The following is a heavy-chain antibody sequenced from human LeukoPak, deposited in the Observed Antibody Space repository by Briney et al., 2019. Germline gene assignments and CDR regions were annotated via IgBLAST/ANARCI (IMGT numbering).Heavy chain of an antibody. J-gene: IGHJ6*02. D-gene: IGHD4-17*01. CDR2: IYTSGST. V-gene: IGHV4-4*07. CDR1: GGSISSYY. Sequence: SETLSLTCTVSGGSISSYYWSWIRQPAGKGLEWIGRIYTSGSTNYNPSLQSRVTMSVDTSKNQFPLKLSSVTAADTAVYYCARATVSLAYGMDVWGQGTTVTVSS. CDR3: ARATVSLAYGMDV.